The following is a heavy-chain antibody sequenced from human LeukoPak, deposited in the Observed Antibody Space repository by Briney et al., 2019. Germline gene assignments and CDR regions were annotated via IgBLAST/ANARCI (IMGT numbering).Heavy chain of an antibody. J-gene: IGHJ4*02. CDR1: GGTFSGYY. V-gene: IGHV4-34*01. CDR3: AREGIAAAEYFDY. Sequence: SETLSLTCAVYGGTFSGYYWSWIRQPPEKGLEWIGEIHHSGSTNYNPSLKSRVTISVDTSKNQFSLKLSSVTAADTAVYYCAREGIAAAEYFDYWGQGTLVTVSS. D-gene: IGHD6-13*01. CDR2: IHHSGST.